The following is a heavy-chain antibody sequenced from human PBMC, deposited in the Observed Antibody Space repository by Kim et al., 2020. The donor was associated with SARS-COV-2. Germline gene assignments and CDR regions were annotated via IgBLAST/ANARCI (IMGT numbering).Heavy chain of an antibody. CDR1: GGTFSSYA. CDR2: IIPIFGTA. Sequence: SVKVSCKASGGTFSSYAISWVRQAPGQGLEWMGGIIPIFGTANYAQKFQGRVTITADESTSTAYMELSSLRSEDTAVYYCARDYYDSSGRDAFDIWGQGTMVTVSS. D-gene: IGHD3-22*01. CDR3: ARDYYDSSGRDAFDI. J-gene: IGHJ3*02. V-gene: IGHV1-69*13.